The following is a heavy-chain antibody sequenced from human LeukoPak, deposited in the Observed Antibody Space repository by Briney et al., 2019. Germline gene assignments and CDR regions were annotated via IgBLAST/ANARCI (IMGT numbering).Heavy chain of an antibody. CDR1: GGSISTYY. D-gene: IGHD6-6*01. Sequence: KPSETLSLTCTVSGGSISTYYWSWIRQPAGKGLEWIGRIYNSGSTNYNPSLKSRVTMSVDTSKNHFSLKLSSVTAADTAVYYCARERKYSSSSHYYYYYGMDVWGQGTTVTVSS. CDR2: IYNSGST. V-gene: IGHV4-4*07. J-gene: IGHJ6*02. CDR3: ARERKYSSSSHYYYYYGMDV.